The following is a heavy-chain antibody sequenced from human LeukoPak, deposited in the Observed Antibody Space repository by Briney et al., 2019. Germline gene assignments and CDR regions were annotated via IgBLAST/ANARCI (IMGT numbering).Heavy chain of an antibody. CDR3: AKDPGHIVVVTAMST. Sequence: GGSLRLSCAASGFTFSSYAMHWVRQAPGKGLEWVAVISYDGSNKYYADSVKGRFTISRDNSKNTLYLQMNSLRAEDTAVYYCAKDPGHIVVVTAMSTWGQGTLVTVSS. CDR1: GFTFSSYA. J-gene: IGHJ5*02. V-gene: IGHV3-30-3*01. CDR2: ISYDGSNK. D-gene: IGHD2-21*02.